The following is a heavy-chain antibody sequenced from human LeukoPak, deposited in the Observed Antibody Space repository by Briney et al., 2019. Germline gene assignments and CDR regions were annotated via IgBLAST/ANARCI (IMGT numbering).Heavy chain of an antibody. Sequence: SVQVSCKASGGTFSSYAISWLRQAPGQGLEWMGRIIPIFGTANYAQKFQGRVTITTDESTSTAYMELSSLRSEDTAVYYCARDVTVAGTFTRQNYYYYYMDVWGKGTTVTVSS. D-gene: IGHD6-19*01. CDR1: GGTFSSYA. J-gene: IGHJ6*03. CDR2: IIPIFGTA. CDR3: ARDVTVAGTFTRQNYYYYYMDV. V-gene: IGHV1-69*05.